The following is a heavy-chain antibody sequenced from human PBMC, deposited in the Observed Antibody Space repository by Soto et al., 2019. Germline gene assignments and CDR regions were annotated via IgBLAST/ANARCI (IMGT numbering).Heavy chain of an antibody. CDR3: ARGATVTRQYYYYGMDV. D-gene: IGHD4-4*01. Sequence: GASVKVSCKASGGTFSSYAISWVRQAPGQGLEWMGGIIPIFGTANYAQKFQGRVTITADESTSTAYMELSSLRSEDTAVYYCARGATVTRQYYYYGMDVWGQGTTVTVSS. CDR2: IIPIFGTA. J-gene: IGHJ6*02. CDR1: GGTFSSYA. V-gene: IGHV1-69*13.